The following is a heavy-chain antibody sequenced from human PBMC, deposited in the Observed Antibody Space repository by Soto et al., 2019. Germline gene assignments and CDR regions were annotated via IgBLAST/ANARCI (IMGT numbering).Heavy chain of an antibody. Sequence: TLSLTCAVYGGSFSGYYWSWIRQPPGKGLEWIGEINHSGSTNYNPSLKSRVTISVDTSKNQFSLKLSSVTAADTAVYYCARGFNPPRGGWFDPWGQGTLVTVSS. V-gene: IGHV4-34*01. D-gene: IGHD3-16*01. CDR2: INHSGST. CDR3: ARGFNPPRGGWFDP. J-gene: IGHJ5*02. CDR1: GGSFSGYY.